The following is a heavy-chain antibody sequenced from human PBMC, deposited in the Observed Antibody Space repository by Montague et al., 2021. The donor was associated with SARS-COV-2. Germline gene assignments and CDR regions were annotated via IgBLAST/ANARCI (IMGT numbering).Heavy chain of an antibody. J-gene: IGHJ5*02. CDR2: IYWDDDK. CDR1: GFSLTTSGVA. V-gene: IGHV2-5*02. Sequence: PALVKPTQTLTLTCTFSGFSLTTSGVAVGWIRQPPGKALEWLALIYWDDDKFYSPALKSRLTITKDTSKNQVVLTLTNMDPVDTATYYCAHRVVCSGGSCFSVVSENWFDPWGQGILVTVSS. D-gene: IGHD2-15*01. CDR3: AHRVVCSGGSCFSVVSENWFDP.